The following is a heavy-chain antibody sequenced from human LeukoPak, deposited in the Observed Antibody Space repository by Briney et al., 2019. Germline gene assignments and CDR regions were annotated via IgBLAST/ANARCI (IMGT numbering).Heavy chain of an antibody. CDR3: AKGSIDWYYFDY. J-gene: IGHJ4*02. V-gene: IGHV3-11*05. Sequence: GGSLRLSCAASGFTFSDYYMTWIRQAPGKGLEWVSYISSSSSYTNYADSVKGRFTISRDNAKNSLYLQMNSLRAEDTAVYYCAKGSIDWYYFDYWGQGTLVTVSS. CDR1: GFTFSDYY. CDR2: ISSSSSYT. D-gene: IGHD3-9*01.